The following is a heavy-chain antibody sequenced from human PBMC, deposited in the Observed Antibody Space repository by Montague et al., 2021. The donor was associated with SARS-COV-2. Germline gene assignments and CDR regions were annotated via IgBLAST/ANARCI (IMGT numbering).Heavy chain of an antibody. Sequence: SETLSLTCTVSGGSVSSGGFYFIFLFPPPGPGLAWLGSLSRSGRTNYNPSLKSRLTISLDASKNPFSLRLSSVTPADTAVYYCTREGGYWSQGTLVTVSS. CDR3: TREGGY. CDR1: GGSVSSGGFY. V-gene: IGHV4-61*08. D-gene: IGHD1-26*01. J-gene: IGHJ4*02. CDR2: LSRSGRT.